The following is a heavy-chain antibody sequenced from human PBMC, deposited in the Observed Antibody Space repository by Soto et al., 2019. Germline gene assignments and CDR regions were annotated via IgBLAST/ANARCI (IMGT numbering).Heavy chain of an antibody. CDR2: ISWNSGSI. CDR1: GFTFDDYA. D-gene: IGHD6-19*01. J-gene: IGHJ6*02. CDR3: AKDRGYSSGWYGRYYYYGMDV. V-gene: IGHV3-9*01. Sequence: EVQLVESGGGLVQPGRSLRLSCAASGFTFDDYAMHWVRQAPGEGLEWVSGISWNSGSIGYADSVKGRFTISRDNAKNSLYLQMNSLRAEDTALYYCAKDRGYSSGWYGRYYYYGMDVWGQGTTVTVSS.